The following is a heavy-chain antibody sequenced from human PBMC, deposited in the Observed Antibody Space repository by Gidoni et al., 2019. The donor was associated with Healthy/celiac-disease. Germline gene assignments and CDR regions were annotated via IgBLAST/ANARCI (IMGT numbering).Heavy chain of an antibody. CDR2: ISWNSGSI. CDR1: GVTFDDYA. D-gene: IGHD6-13*01. CDR3: AKSAATSYYYYGMDV. J-gene: IGHJ6*02. Sequence: EVQLVESGGGLVQPGRSLSRSCAAPGVTFDDYAMHWVRQAPGKGLEWVSGISWNSGSIGYADSVKGRFTISRDNAKNSLYLQMNSLRAEDTALYYCAKSAATSYYYYGMDVWGQGTTVTVSS. V-gene: IGHV3-9*01.